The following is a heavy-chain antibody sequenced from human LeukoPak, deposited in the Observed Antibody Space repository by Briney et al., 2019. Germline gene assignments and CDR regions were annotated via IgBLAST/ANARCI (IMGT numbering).Heavy chain of an antibody. Sequence: SETLSLTCTVSGGSISSGSYYWSWIRQPAGQGLEWIGRIYTSGSTNYNPSLKRRVTISVDTSKNQLSLKLSSVTAADTAVYYCAGGRIAVAGTGAFDIWGQGTVVSVSS. J-gene: IGHJ3*02. CDR3: AGGRIAVAGTGAFDI. V-gene: IGHV4-61*02. D-gene: IGHD6-19*01. CDR2: IYTSGST. CDR1: GGSISSGSYY.